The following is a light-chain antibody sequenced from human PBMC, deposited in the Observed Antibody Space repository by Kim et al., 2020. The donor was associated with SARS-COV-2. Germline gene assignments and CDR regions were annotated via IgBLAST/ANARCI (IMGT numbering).Light chain of an antibody. J-gene: IGLJ3*02. Sequence: GQKGTLYCSGSSSNIGTNYVSWYQQLPGTVPKVLIYDNNKRPSGIPDRFSGSKSGTSGTLDITGLQTGDEADYYCGTWDSSLSVWLFGGGTKVTVL. V-gene: IGLV1-51*01. CDR3: GTWDSSLSVWL. CDR1: SSNIGTNY. CDR2: DNN.